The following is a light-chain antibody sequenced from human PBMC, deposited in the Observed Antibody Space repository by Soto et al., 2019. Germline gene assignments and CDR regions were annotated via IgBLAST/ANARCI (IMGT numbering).Light chain of an antibody. CDR2: GAS. CDR1: QSVSSSY. V-gene: IGKV3-20*01. CDR3: QQYGSSPFT. J-gene: IGKJ3*01. Sequence: EMLLTQSPGTRSLSPGERATLSCRASQSVSSSYLAWYQQKPGQAPRLLIYGASSRATGIPDRFSGSGSGTDFTLTISRLEPEDFAVYYCQQYGSSPFTFGPGTKVDIK.